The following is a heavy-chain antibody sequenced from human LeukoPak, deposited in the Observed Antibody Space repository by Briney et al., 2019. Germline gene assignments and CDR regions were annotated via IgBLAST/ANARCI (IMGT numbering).Heavy chain of an antibody. D-gene: IGHD6-19*01. V-gene: IGHV3-23*01. Sequence: PGGSLRLSCAASGFTFSSYAMSWVRQAPGKGLEWVSAISGSGGSTYYADSVKGRFTISRDNSKNTLYLQMNSLRAEDTAVYYCAKHGGKWLFRNPLFDYWGQGTLVTVSS. J-gene: IGHJ4*02. CDR2: ISGSGGST. CDR1: GFTFSSYA. CDR3: AKHGGKWLFRNPLFDY.